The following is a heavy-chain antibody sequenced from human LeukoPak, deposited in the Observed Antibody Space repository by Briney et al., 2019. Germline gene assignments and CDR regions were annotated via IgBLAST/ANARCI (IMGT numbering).Heavy chain of an antibody. CDR2: ISSSSSYI. CDR1: GFTFSSYA. D-gene: IGHD1-26*01. CDR3: ARDFEARATLSLTSDY. Sequence: PGGSLRLSCAASGFTFSSYAMNWVRQAPGTGLEWVSSISSSSSYIYYADSVKGRFTIPRDNAKNSLYLQMNSLRAEDTAVYYCARDFEARATLSLTSDYWGQGTLVTVSS. J-gene: IGHJ4*02. V-gene: IGHV3-21*01.